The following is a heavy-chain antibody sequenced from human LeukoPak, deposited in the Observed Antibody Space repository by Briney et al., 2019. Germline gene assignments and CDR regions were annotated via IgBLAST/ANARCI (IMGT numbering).Heavy chain of an antibody. Sequence: PSETLSLTCTVSGVSVSSGRYYWSWIRQPPGKGLEGFGYIYHSGSTNYNPSLKSRVTMSVDTSKNQFSLKLSSVTAADTAVYYCARVSSGWYTHFDYWGQGTLVTVSS. CDR3: ARVSSGWYTHFDY. CDR2: IYHSGST. V-gene: IGHV4-61*01. CDR1: GVSVSSGRYY. D-gene: IGHD6-19*01. J-gene: IGHJ4*02.